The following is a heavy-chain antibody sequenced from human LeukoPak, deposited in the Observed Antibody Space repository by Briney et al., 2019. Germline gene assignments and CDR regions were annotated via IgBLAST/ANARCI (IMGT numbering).Heavy chain of an antibody. J-gene: IGHJ4*02. CDR1: GGSISSYY. CDR2: IYYSGST. Sequence: SETLSLTCAVSGGSISSYYWSWIRQPPGKGLEWIGYIYYSGSTNYSPSLKSRVTISVDTSKNQFSLKLSSVTAADTAVYYCATWGITGTTGGFDYWGQGTLVTVSS. D-gene: IGHD1-20*01. V-gene: IGHV4-59*01. CDR3: ATWGITGTTGGFDY.